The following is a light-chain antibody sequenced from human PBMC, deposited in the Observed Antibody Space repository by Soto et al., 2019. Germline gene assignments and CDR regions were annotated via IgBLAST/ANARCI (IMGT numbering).Light chain of an antibody. CDR1: SSDVGGYNY. V-gene: IGLV2-14*01. CDR2: DVS. J-gene: IGLJ1*01. CDR3: SSYTSSSAYV. Sequence: QSVLTQPASVSGSPGQSITISCTGTSSDVGGYNYVSWYQQHPGKAPKLMIYDVSNRPSGVSNRFSGFKSGNTASLTISGLQAEDEADYYCSSYTSSSAYVFGTGTKVNVL.